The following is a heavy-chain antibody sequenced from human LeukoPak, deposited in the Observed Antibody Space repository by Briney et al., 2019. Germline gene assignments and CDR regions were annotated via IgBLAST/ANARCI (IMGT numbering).Heavy chain of an antibody. V-gene: IGHV3-23*01. Sequence: PGGSLRLSCAASGFTFSSYAMNWVRQAPGKGLEWVSAISGSGGATYYADSVKGRFTISRDNAKNSLYLQMSSLRAEDTAIYYCARLYDILTGAFDYWGQGTLVTVSS. CDR2: ISGSGGAT. D-gene: IGHD3-9*01. J-gene: IGHJ4*02. CDR1: GFTFSSYA. CDR3: ARLYDILTGAFDY.